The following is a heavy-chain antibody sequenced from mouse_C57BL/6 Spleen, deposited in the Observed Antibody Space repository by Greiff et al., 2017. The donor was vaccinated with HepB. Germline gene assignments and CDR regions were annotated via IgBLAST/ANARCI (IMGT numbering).Heavy chain of an antibody. Sequence: EVQLQQSGPELVKPGASVKIPCKASGYTFTDYNMDSVKQSHGKSLEWIGDINPNNGGTIYNQKFKGKATLTVDKSSSTAYMELRSLTSEDTAVYYCARGYYGNYEGYFDVWGTGTTVTVSS. CDR2: INPNNGGT. J-gene: IGHJ1*03. CDR1: GYTFTDYN. V-gene: IGHV1-18*01. CDR3: ARGYYGNYEGYFDV. D-gene: IGHD2-1*01.